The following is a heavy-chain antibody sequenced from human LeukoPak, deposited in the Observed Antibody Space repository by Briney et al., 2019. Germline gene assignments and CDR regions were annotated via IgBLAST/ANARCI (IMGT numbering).Heavy chain of an antibody. V-gene: IGHV3-23*01. Sequence: GGSLRLPCAASGFTFNSYAMSWVRQAPGKGLEWVSAISGSGGSTYYADSVKGRFTISRDNSKNTLYLQMNSLRAEDTAVYYCAKSYSGSYYDMSYWGQGTLVTVSS. CDR2: ISGSGGST. CDR1: GFTFNSYA. J-gene: IGHJ4*02. CDR3: AKSYSGSYYDMSY. D-gene: IGHD1-26*01.